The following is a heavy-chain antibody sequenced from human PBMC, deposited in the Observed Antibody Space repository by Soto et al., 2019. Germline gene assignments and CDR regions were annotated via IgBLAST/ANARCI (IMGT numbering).Heavy chain of an antibody. CDR2: IYPGDSDT. CDR1: GYSFTSYW. Sequence: PGESLKISCKGSGYSFTSYWIGWVRQMPGKGLEWMGIIYPGDSDTRYSPSFQGQVTISADKSISTAYLQWSSLKASDTAMYYCARLITIFGVVIRKTYYYGMDVWGQGTTVTVSS. J-gene: IGHJ6*02. D-gene: IGHD3-3*01. V-gene: IGHV5-51*01. CDR3: ARLITIFGVVIRKTYYYGMDV.